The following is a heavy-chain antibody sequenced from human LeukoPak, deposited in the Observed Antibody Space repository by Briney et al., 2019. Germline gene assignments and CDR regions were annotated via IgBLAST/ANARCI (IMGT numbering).Heavy chain of an antibody. V-gene: IGHV3-48*03. D-gene: IGHD3-9*01. J-gene: IGHJ4*02. CDR3: AREGYDILTGYYEFDY. CDR1: GFTFSTYE. CDR2: IISSGSTI. Sequence: GGSLRLSCAASGFTFSTYEMNWVRPAPGGGLGWVSYIISSGSTIYYADSVKGRFTISRDNAKNSLYLQMNSLRAEDTAVYYCAREGYDILTGYYEFDYWGQGTLVTVSS.